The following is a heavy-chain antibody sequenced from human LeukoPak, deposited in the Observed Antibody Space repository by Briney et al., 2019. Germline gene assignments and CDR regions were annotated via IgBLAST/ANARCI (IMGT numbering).Heavy chain of an antibody. CDR1: GFTVSNFG. Sequence: PGRSLRLSRAASGFTVSNFGIHWVRQAPGRGLECVAVIWYDGIRKYFADSVKGRFTISRDNSKNTVYLQMNSLTAEDTAVYYCARDADTSSHYSFFDYWGQGTLVTVSS. D-gene: IGHD3-22*01. CDR2: IWYDGIRK. V-gene: IGHV3-33*01. J-gene: IGHJ4*02. CDR3: ARDADTSSHYSFFDY.